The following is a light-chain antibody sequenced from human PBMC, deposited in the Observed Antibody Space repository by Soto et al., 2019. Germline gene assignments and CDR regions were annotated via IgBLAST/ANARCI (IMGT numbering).Light chain of an antibody. Sequence: QSALTQPASVSGSPGQSITISCTGTSSDIGRYNYASWYQQHPGRAPKLMIYEVSNRPSGVSDRFSGSKSGNTASLTISGLQAEDEADYYCSSYTTSSTWLFAGGTKLTVL. CDR2: EVS. V-gene: IGLV2-14*01. CDR3: SSYTTSSTWL. CDR1: SSDIGRYNY. J-gene: IGLJ3*02.